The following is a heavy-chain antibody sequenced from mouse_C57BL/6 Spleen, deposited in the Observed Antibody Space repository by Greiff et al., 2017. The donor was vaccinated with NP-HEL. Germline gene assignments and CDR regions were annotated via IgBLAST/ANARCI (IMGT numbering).Heavy chain of an antibody. J-gene: IGHJ3*01. CDR1: GYTFTDYY. D-gene: IGHD1-1*01. CDR2: INPNNGGT. Sequence: EVQLQQSGPELVKPGASVKISCKASGYTFTDYYMNWVKQSHGKSLEWIGDINPNNGGTSYNQQFKGKATLTVDKSSSTAYMELRSLTSEDSAVYYCARGYGSSYPWFAYWGQGTLVTVSA. V-gene: IGHV1-26*01. CDR3: ARGYGSSYPWFAY.